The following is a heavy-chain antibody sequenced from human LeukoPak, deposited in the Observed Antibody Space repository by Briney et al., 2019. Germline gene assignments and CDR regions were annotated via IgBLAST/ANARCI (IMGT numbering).Heavy chain of an antibody. CDR2: ISYSGST. J-gene: IGHJ4*02. Sequence: SETLSLTCTVSGGSISSSSHYWGWIRQPPGKGLGWIGSISYSGSTYYNPSLKSRVTISVGTSKNQFSLTLRSVTAADTAVYYCARLQLLWFGELPEGDFWGQGSLVTVSS. CDR3: ARLQLLWFGELPEGDF. CDR1: GGSISSSSHY. V-gene: IGHV4-39*01. D-gene: IGHD3-10*01.